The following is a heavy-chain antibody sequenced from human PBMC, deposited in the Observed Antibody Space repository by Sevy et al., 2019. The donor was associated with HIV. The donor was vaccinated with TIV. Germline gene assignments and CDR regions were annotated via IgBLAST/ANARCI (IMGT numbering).Heavy chain of an antibody. CDR2: IYYSGCT. CDR3: AREGGLKVVVNAFDI. J-gene: IGHJ3*02. V-gene: IGHV4-31*03. CDR1: GGSISSGGYY. D-gene: IGHD2-2*01. Sequence: SETLSLTCTVSGGSISSGGYYWSWIRQHPGKGLEWIGYIYYSGCTYYNPSLKSRVTISVDTSKNQFSLKLSSVTAADTAVYYCAREGGLKVVVNAFDIWGQGTMVTVSS.